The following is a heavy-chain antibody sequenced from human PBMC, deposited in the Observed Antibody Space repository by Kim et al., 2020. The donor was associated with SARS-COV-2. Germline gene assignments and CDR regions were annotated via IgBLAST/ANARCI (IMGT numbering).Heavy chain of an antibody. J-gene: IGHJ6*02. CDR1: GFTFNDYY. CDR3: VRDGNQYCSRTSCRSGYYYYAMDV. D-gene: IGHD2-2*01. V-gene: IGHV3-11*01. CDR2: ISRSGTTI. Sequence: GGSLRLSCAASGFTFNDYYMNWIRQAPGKGLEWVSYISRSGTTIYYADSVKGRFTISRDNARNSLFLQMNSLSAEDTAVYYCVRDGNQYCSRTSCRSGYYYYAMDVWGQGTTVTVSS.